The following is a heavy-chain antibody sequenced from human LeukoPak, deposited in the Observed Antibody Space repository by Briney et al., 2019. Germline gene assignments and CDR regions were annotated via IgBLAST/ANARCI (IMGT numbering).Heavy chain of an antibody. J-gene: IGHJ4*02. D-gene: IGHD3-10*01. CDR1: GGTFSSYA. V-gene: IGHV1-69*04. Sequence: ASVKVSCKASGGTFSSYAISWVRQAPGQGLEWMGRIIPILGIANYAQKFQGRVTITADKSTSTAYMELSSLRSEDTAVYYCAKWDMVRGLDYWGQGTLVTVSS. CDR2: IIPILGIA. CDR3: AKWDMVRGLDY.